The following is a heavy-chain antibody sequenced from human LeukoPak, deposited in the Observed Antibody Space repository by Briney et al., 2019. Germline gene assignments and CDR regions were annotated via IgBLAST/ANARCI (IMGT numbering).Heavy chain of an antibody. V-gene: IGHV1-69*13. J-gene: IGHJ4*02. CDR3: ARGAIFGVVTIYFDY. D-gene: IGHD3-3*01. CDR2: IIPIFGTA. Sequence: SVKVSCKASGGTFSSYAISWVRQAPGQGLEWMGGIIPIFGTANYAQKFQGRVTITADESTSTAYMELSSLRSEDTAVYYCARGAIFGVVTIYFDYWGQGTLVTVSS. CDR1: GGTFSSYA.